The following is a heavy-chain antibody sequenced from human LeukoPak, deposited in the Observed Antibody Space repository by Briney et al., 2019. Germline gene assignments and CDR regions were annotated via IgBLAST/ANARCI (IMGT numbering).Heavy chain of an antibody. Sequence: GGSLRLSCAVSGLTPRNSWMSWVRQAPGKGLEWVANIKPDGSEKHYVDSVKGRFTFSRDNAKNSLYVQMNGLRAEDMAVYYCARLAAGSDYFDYWGQGTLVTVSS. V-gene: IGHV3-7*04. CDR2: IKPDGSEK. J-gene: IGHJ4*02. CDR3: ARLAAGSDYFDY. D-gene: IGHD6-13*01. CDR1: GLTPRNSW.